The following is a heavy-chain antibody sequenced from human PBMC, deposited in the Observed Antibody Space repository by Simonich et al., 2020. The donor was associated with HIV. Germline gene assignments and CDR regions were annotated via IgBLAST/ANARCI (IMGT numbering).Heavy chain of an antibody. CDR2: INHTKNT. Sequence: QEQLQQWGAGLLTPSETLSLTCAVYVGSFTPYYWTWNRQPPGKGLEWIGDINHTKNTNYNPSLKSRLTISIDTSKNQFSLKLTSVTAADTAIYYCARGRKITGTYRWFYPWGQGTLVTVSS. CDR1: VGSFTPYY. D-gene: IGHD1-7*01. J-gene: IGHJ5*02. CDR3: ARGRKITGTYRWFYP. V-gene: IGHV4-34*01.